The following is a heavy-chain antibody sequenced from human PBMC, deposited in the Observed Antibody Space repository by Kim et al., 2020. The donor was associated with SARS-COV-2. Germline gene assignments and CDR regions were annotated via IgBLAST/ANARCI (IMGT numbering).Heavy chain of an antibody. CDR3: ARGSSGWYYFDY. CDR1: GFTFSSYS. V-gene: IGHV3-21*01. CDR2: ISSSSSYI. J-gene: IGHJ4*02. D-gene: IGHD6-19*01. Sequence: GGSLRLSCAASGFTFSSYSMNWVRQAPGKGLEWVSSISSSSSYIYYADSVKGRFTISRDNAKNSLYLQMNSLRAEDTAVSYCARGSSGWYYFDYWGQGTLVTVSS.